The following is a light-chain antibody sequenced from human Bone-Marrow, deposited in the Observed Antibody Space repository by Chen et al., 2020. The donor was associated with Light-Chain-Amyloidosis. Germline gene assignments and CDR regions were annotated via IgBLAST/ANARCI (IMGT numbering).Light chain of an antibody. Sequence: QSPATLSRSPGESATLSCRASHDIDTHFAWYHVRTGQPHRLLIYDASKRPADVPLRFSGGGSGTDFTLTIVGLEADVFALYYCQQRSDWPPEFTFGPGTRVDLK. J-gene: IGKJ3*01. CDR3: QQRSDWPPEFT. CDR2: DAS. CDR1: HDIDTH. V-gene: IGKV3-11*01.